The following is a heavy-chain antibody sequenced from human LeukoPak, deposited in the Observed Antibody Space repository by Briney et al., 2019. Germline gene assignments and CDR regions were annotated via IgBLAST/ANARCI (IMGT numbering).Heavy chain of an antibody. CDR2: ISGSGGST. Sequence: GGSLRLSCAASGFTFSSYAMSWVRQAPGKGLEWVSAISGSGGSTYYADSVKGRFTISRDNSKNTLYLQMNSLRAEDTAVYYCAKDLRGRELPLRIFDYWGQGTLVTVSS. CDR3: AKDLRGRELPLRIFDY. J-gene: IGHJ4*02. V-gene: IGHV3-23*01. D-gene: IGHD1-26*01. CDR1: GFTFSSYA.